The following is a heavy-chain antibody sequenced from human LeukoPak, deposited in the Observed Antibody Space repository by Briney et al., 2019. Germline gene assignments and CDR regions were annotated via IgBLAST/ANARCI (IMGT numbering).Heavy chain of an antibody. CDR3: AHTHWSGYYPTSNFDY. V-gene: IGHV2-5*02. D-gene: IGHD3-3*01. CDR1: GFSLSTSGVG. Sequence: SGPTLVKPTQTLTLTCTFSGFSLSTSGVGVGWIRQPPGKALEWLALIYWDDDKRYSPSLKSRLTITKDTSKNQVVLTMTNMDPVDTATYYCAHTHWSGYYPTSNFDYWGQGTLVTVSS. CDR2: IYWDDDK. J-gene: IGHJ4*02.